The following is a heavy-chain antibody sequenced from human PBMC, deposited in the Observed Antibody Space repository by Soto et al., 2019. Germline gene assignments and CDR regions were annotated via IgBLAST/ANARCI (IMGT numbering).Heavy chain of an antibody. CDR2: ISANGQGI. V-gene: IGHV3-23*01. Sequence: PGGSLTLSCTASGFTFSSYALSWVCQTPGKGLEWVSAISANGQGIYYADSVRGRFTISRDNSKNTIFLHMDSLRAEDTAVYYCAKDRNYPRDQFHYWGQGTLVTVPS. J-gene: IGHJ4*02. CDR3: AKDRNYPRDQFHY. CDR1: GFTFSSYA. D-gene: IGHD1-7*01.